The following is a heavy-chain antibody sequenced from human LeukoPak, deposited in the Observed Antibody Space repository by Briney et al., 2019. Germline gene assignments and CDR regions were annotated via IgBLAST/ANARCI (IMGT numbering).Heavy chain of an antibody. V-gene: IGHV4-34*01. Sequence: PSETLSLTCAVYGGSFSGYYWSWIRQPPGKGLEWIGEINHGGSTNYNPSLKSRVTISVDTSKNQFSLKLSSVTAADTAVYYCARGGGLGDIVVVPAAPFDYWGQGTLVTVSS. J-gene: IGHJ4*02. CDR3: ARGGGLGDIVVVPAAPFDY. CDR1: GGSFSGYY. CDR2: INHGGST. D-gene: IGHD2-2*01.